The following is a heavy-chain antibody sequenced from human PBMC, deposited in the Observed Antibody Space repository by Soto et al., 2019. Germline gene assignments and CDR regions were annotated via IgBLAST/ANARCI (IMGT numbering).Heavy chain of an antibody. CDR1: GDSVSSNSAA. V-gene: IGHV6-1*01. Sequence: SQTLSLTCAISGDSVSSNSAAWNWIRQSPSRGLEWLGRTYYRSKWYNDYAVSVKIRVTINPDTSKNQFSLQLNSVTPEDTAVYYCARDQFIAVAGKFFVVGARGHVDGMDVWGQGTTVPVSS. D-gene: IGHD6-19*01. J-gene: IGHJ6*02. CDR3: ARDQFIAVAGKFFVVGARGHVDGMDV. CDR2: TYYRSKWYN.